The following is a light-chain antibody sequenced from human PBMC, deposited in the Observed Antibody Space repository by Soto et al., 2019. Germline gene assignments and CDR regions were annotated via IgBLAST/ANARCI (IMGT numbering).Light chain of an antibody. J-gene: IGKJ4*01. CDR3: QQYNSYPLT. CDR2: DAS. V-gene: IGKV1-5*01. CDR1: QSISSW. Sequence: DIQRSQSPSTLSASVGDRVTITCRASQSISSWLAWYQQKPGKAPKLLIYDASSLESGVPSRFSGSGSGTEFTLTISSLQPDDFATYYCQQYNSYPLTFGGRTKVAIK.